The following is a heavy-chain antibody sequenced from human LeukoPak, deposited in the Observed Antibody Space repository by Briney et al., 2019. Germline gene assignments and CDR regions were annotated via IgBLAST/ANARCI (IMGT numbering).Heavy chain of an antibody. CDR2: IWSDGSNK. V-gene: IGHV3-33*01. CDR1: GFTFSSSG. D-gene: IGHD1-14*01. Sequence: GRSLRLSCAASGFTFSSSGMHWVRQAPGKGLEWVAVIWSDGSNKYYADSVKGRFTISRDNSKNTLCLQMNSLRAEDTAVYYCARETGGSYYRYNWFDPWGQGTLVTVSS. CDR3: ARETGGSYYRYNWFDP. J-gene: IGHJ5*02.